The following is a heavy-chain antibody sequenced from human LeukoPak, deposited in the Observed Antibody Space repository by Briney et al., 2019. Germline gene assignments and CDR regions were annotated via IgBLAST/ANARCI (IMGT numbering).Heavy chain of an antibody. D-gene: IGHD3-3*01. V-gene: IGHV1-69*05. CDR2: IIPIFGTA. CDR1: GGTFSSYA. J-gene: IGHJ4*02. CDR3: ARDFGPTYDFWSGYYSGY. Sequence: SVKVSCKASGGTFSSYAISWVRQAPGQGLEWMGGIIPIFGTANYAQKFQGRVTITTDESTSTAYMELSSLRSEDTAVYYCARDFGPTYDFWSGYYSGYWGQGTLVTVSS.